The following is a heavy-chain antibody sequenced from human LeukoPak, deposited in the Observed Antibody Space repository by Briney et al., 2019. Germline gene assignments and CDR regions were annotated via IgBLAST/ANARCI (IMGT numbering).Heavy chain of an antibody. CDR3: ARDSLHGSGSCAFDI. J-gene: IGHJ3*02. D-gene: IGHD3-10*01. V-gene: IGHV3-21*01. Sequence: GGSLRLSCAASGITFSRYSMNWVRQAPGKGLEWVSSISIGSTYIYYADSVKGRFTISRDNAKNSLYLQMNSLRVEDTAVYYCARDSLHGSGSCAFDIWGQGTMVTVSS. CDR2: ISIGSTYI. CDR1: GITFSRYS.